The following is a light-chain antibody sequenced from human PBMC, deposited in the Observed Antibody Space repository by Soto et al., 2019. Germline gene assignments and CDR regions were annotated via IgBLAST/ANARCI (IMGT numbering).Light chain of an antibody. Sequence: DIQMTQSPSTLSASVGDRVTITCRASQSISTWLAWYQQKPGKAPKLLIYKSSILEGGVPSRFSGGGSGTEFNITVSSLRPDDFATYYCQLYNTYPLTFGGGTTVEIK. CDR2: KSS. J-gene: IGKJ4*01. CDR3: QLYNTYPLT. CDR1: QSISTW. V-gene: IGKV1-5*03.